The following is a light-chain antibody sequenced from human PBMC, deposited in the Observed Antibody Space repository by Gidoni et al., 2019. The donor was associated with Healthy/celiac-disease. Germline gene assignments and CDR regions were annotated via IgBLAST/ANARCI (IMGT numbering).Light chain of an antibody. Sequence: SYELTQLPSVSVSPGQPASITCSGDKLGDKYACWYQQKPGQSPVLVIYQDSKRPSGIPERFSGSNSGNTATLTISGTQAMDEADYYCQAWDSSTVVFGGGTKLTV. CDR1: KLGDKY. CDR2: QDS. J-gene: IGLJ2*01. V-gene: IGLV3-1*01. CDR3: QAWDSSTVV.